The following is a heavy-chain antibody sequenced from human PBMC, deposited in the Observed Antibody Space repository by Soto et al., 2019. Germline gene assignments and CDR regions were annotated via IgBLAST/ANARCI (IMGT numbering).Heavy chain of an antibody. D-gene: IGHD3-16*01. CDR2: IIPAFDIP. CDR1: GDTFSSFG. J-gene: IGHJ5*02. CDR3: ARWGREGLRSHWFDP. V-gene: IGHV1-69*17. Sequence: QVQLVQSVAEVKKPGSSVKVSCKASGDTFSSFGISWVRQAPGQGLEWMGGIIPAFDIPNYAQKFQGRVTISADKSTSTAYMELSSLRSDDTAVYYCARWGREGLRSHWFDPWGQGTLVTVSS.